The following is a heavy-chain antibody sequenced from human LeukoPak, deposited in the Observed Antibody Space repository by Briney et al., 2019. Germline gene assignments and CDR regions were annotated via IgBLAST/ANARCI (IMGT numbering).Heavy chain of an antibody. D-gene: IGHD6-19*01. CDR3: ARDWAGGGLAVASAY. Sequence: GGSLRLSCVASGFTASINYMSWVRQAAGKVLEWVSVIFTVVATYYADSLKGRFLISRDDSINTLFLQLNSLRAEDPAGYYCARDWAGGGLAVASAYWGRGTLVTVSS. J-gene: IGHJ4*02. CDR2: IFTVVAT. V-gene: IGHV3-66*01. CDR1: GFTASINY.